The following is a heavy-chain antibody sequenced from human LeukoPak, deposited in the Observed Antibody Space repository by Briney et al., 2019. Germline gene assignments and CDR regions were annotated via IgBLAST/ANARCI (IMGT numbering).Heavy chain of an antibody. D-gene: IGHD3-22*01. CDR3: ARLSANNSAYFFDY. V-gene: IGHV3-66*04. CDR1: GFTVGSNY. CDR2: IYRGGST. J-gene: IGHJ4*02. Sequence: GGSLRLSCAASGFTVGSNYMSWVRQAPGKGLEWVSIIYRGGSTNYADSVKGRFTISRDTSKNTLYLQMNSLRAEDTAVYYCARLSANNSAYFFDYWGQGTLVTVST.